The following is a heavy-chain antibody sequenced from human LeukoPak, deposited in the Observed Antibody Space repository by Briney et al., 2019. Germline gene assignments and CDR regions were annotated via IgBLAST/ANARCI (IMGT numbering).Heavy chain of an antibody. D-gene: IGHD4-11*01. V-gene: IGHV1-8*01. CDR2: MNPNSGNT. Sequence: ASAKVSCKASGYTFTSYDTNWVRQATGQGLEWMGWMNPNSGNTGYAQRFQGRVTMTRNTSISTAYMELSSLRSEDTAVYYCARDKYSNYDLDPWGQGTLVTVSS. CDR3: ARDKYSNYDLDP. CDR1: GYTFTSYD. J-gene: IGHJ5*02.